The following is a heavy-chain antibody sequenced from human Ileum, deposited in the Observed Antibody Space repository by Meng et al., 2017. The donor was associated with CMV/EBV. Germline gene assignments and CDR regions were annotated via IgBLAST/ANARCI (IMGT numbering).Heavy chain of an antibody. V-gene: IGHV3-74*01. CDR1: GSAFRRYW. J-gene: IGHJ4*02. CDR2: INSDGSST. D-gene: IGHD6-13*01. CDR3: ASSEYSNMLDY. Sequence: GESLKISCAASGSAFRRYWMHWVRQAPGKGLVWVSRINSDGSSTNYADSVKGRFTISRDNAKNTLHLQMNSLRAEDSAVYYCASSEYSNMLDYWGQGTLVT.